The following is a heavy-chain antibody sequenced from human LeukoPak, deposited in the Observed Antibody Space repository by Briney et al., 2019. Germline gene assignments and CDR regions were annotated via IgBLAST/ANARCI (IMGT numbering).Heavy chain of an antibody. J-gene: IGHJ4*02. D-gene: IGHD3-9*01. CDR2: IIPIFGTA. V-gene: IGHV1-69*05. CDR1: GGTFSSYA. CDR3: ARVDILTGYYLAPPDY. Sequence: SVKVSCKASGGTFSSYAISWVRQAPGQGLEWMGGIIPIFGTANYAQKFQGRVTITTDESTSTAYMELSSLRSEDTAVYYCARVDILTGYYLAPPDYWGQGTLVTVSS.